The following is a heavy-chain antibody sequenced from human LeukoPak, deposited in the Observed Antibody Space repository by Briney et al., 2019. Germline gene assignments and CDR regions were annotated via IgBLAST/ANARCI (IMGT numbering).Heavy chain of an antibody. CDR1: GFTFSTYA. D-gene: IGHD5-24*01. CDR2: ISRNGNST. V-gene: IGHV3-64*01. Sequence: GGSLRLSCAGSGFTFSTYAMQWVRQAPGKGLEYVSAISRNGNSTYYANSVKGRFTISRDNSKNTLYLQMNSLRAEDTAVYYCANGYTPYYWGQGTLVTVSS. CDR3: ANGYTPYY. J-gene: IGHJ4*02.